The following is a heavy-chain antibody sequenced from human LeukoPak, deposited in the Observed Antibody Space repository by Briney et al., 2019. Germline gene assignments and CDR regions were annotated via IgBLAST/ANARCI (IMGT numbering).Heavy chain of an antibody. CDR1: GASISSSH. V-gene: IGHV4-4*09. CDR3: ARGTSTVVTPEYYYYYCMDV. CDR2: IHTSGGS. D-gene: IGHD4-23*01. Sequence: PSETLPLTCNVSGASISSSHWSWVRQPPGKGLEWIGNIHTSGGSNYSPSLKSRVTISLDTSRNQFSLKLTSVTAADTAVYYCARGTSTVVTPEYYYYYCMDVWGKGTTVTVSS. J-gene: IGHJ6*03.